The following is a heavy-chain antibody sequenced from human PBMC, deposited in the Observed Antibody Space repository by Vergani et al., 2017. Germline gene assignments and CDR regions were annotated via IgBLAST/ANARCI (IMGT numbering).Heavy chain of an antibody. Sequence: EVQLVESGGGLVKPGGSLRLSCAASGFTFSSYSMNWVRQAPGKGLEWVSSISSSSSYIYYADSVKGRFTISRDNAKNSLYLQMNSLRAEDTAVYYCARDHPYYDFWSGSSPYYYGMDVGGQGTTVTVSS. CDR2: ISSSSSYI. CDR3: ARDHPYYDFWSGSSPYYYGMDV. V-gene: IGHV3-21*01. J-gene: IGHJ6*02. CDR1: GFTFSSYS. D-gene: IGHD3-3*01.